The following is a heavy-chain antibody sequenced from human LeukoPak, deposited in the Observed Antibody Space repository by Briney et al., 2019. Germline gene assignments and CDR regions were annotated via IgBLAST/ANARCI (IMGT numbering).Heavy chain of an antibody. D-gene: IGHD6-6*01. CDR2: VNPSGGST. J-gene: IGHJ4*02. V-gene: IGHV1-46*01. CDR3: ARDPSIAAPDY. CDR1: GYTFTSYY. Sequence: ASVKVSCKASGYTFTSYYMHWVRQAPGQGLEWMGIVNPSGGSTSYAQKFQGRVTMTRDMSTSTVYMELSSLRSEDTAVYYCARDPSIAAPDYWGQGTLVTVSS.